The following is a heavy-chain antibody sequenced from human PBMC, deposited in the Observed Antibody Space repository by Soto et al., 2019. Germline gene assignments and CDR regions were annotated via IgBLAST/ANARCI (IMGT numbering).Heavy chain of an antibody. CDR2: IYNSGST. V-gene: IGHV4-59*02. CDR3: AREAGRYSGYVGHFDS. D-gene: IGHD5-12*01. J-gene: IGHJ4*02. Sequence: TSETLSLTCTVSGGSVSSDYWSLIRPPKGKGLEWIGYIYNSGSTTYNPSLESRVTISVDTSNNHFSLILRSVTAADTAFYYCAREAGRYSGYVGHFDSWGQGTLVTVSS. CDR1: GGSVSSDY.